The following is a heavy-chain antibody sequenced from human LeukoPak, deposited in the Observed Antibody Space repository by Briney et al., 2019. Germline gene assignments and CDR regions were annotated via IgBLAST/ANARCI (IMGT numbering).Heavy chain of an antibody. CDR3: TTASGGSYSGYYYYYMDV. D-gene: IGHD1-26*01. CDR1: GFTFSNAW. J-gene: IGHJ6*03. V-gene: IGHV3-15*04. Sequence: GGSLRLSCAASGFTFSNAWMSWVRQAPGKGLEWVGRIESKTDGGTTDYAAPVKGRFTISRDDSKNTLYLQMNSLKTEDTAVYYCTTASGGSYSGYYYYYMDVWGKGTTVTISS. CDR2: IESKTDGGTT.